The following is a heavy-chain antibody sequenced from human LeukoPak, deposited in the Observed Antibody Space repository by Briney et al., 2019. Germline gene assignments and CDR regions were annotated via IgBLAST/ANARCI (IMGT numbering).Heavy chain of an antibody. Sequence: SETLSLTCTVSGDSISIYYWTWIRQPPGKGLEWIGYISNSGSTNYNPSLKSRVTISVDTSKKQLSLKLRSVTAADTAVYYCARVRGYSYGYLDYWGQGTLVTASS. J-gene: IGHJ4*02. CDR2: ISNSGST. CDR3: ARVRGYSYGYLDY. D-gene: IGHD5-18*01. CDR1: GDSISIYY. V-gene: IGHV4-59*08.